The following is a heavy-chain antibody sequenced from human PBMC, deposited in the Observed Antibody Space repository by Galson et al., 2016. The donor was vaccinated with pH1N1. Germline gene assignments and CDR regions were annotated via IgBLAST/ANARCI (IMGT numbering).Heavy chain of an antibody. CDR2: IYPGDSET. J-gene: IGHJ4*02. CDR3: ARRSTELGLNY. V-gene: IGHV5-51*03. D-gene: IGHD2/OR15-2a*01. Sequence: QSGAEVKKPGESLKISCQASGYTFTTYWIGWVRQMPGKGLEWMGIIYPGDSETKYSPSFEGQVTFSVDKSKNTAYLHWSSLKASDTAIYYCARRSTELGLNYWRQGVLVTVSS. CDR1: GYTFTTYW.